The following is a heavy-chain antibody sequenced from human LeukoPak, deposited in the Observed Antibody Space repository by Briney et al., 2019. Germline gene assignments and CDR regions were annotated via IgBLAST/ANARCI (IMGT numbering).Heavy chain of an antibody. CDR2: IYHSGST. CDR3: ARVEWLTNYYYYGMDV. D-gene: IGHD3-3*01. J-gene: IGHJ6*02. V-gene: IGHV4-4*02. Sequence: SETLSLTCAVSGGSISSSNWWSWVRQPPGKGLEWIGEIYHSGSTNYNPSLKSRVTISVDKTKNQFSLKLSSVTAADTAVYYCARVEWLTNYYYYGMDVWGQGTTVTVSS. CDR1: GGSISSSNW.